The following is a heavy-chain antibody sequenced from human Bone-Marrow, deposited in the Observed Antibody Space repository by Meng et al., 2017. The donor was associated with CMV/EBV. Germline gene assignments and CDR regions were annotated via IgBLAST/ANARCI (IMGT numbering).Heavy chain of an antibody. CDR2: IYYSGST. D-gene: IGHD4-11*01. CDR1: GGSISSGDYY. J-gene: IGHJ5*02. Sequence: SETLSLTCTVSGGSISSGDYYWSWIRQPPGKGLEWIGYIYYSGSTYYNPSLKSRVTISVDTSKNQFSLKLSSVTAADTAVYYCARGIKYSNYEVGWFDPWGQGTLVTVYS. V-gene: IGHV4-30-4*08. CDR3: ARGIKYSNYEVGWFDP.